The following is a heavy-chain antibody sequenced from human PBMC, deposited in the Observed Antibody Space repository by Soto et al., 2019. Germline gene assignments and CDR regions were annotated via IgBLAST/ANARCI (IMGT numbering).Heavy chain of an antibody. Sequence: TXGSLTLSFAASGFPVSSYAMSWVRQAPGKGLEWVSAISGSGGSTYYADSVKGRFTISRDSSKNTLYLQMNSLRAEDTAVYYCEKDALAVASSWGQGTLVTVSS. CDR2: ISGSGGST. CDR3: EKDALAVASS. CDR1: GFPVSSYA. D-gene: IGHD6-19*01. V-gene: IGHV3-23*01. J-gene: IGHJ4*02.